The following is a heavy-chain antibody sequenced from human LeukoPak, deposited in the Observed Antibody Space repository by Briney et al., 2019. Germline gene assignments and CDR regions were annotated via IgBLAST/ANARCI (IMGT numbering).Heavy chain of an antibody. CDR2: IIPIFGTA. CDR1: GGTFSSYA. D-gene: IGHD3-3*01. J-gene: IGHJ4*02. CDR3: ARAPPSASLQGGYYEYYFDY. Sequence: ASVKVSCKASGGTFSSYAISWVRQAPGQGLEWMGGIIPIFGTANYAQKFQGRVTITTDESTSTAYMELSSLRSEDTAVYYCARAPPSASLQGGYYEYYFDYWGQGTLVTVSS. V-gene: IGHV1-69*05.